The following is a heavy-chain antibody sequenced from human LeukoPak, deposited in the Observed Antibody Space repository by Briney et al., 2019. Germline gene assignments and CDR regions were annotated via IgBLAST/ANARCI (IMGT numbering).Heavy chain of an antibody. CDR1: GFTFSNYA. CDR3: ARDRGAARWGSPPDY. D-gene: IGHD6-6*01. V-gene: IGHV3-30-3*01. CDR2: ISYDGNNK. J-gene: IGHJ4*02. Sequence: GRSLRLSCAASGFTFSNYAMHWVRQAPGKGLEWAAVISYDGNNKYYADSVKGRFTISRDNSNNTLYLQMNSLRAEDTALYYCARDRGAARWGSPPDYWGQGTLVTVSS.